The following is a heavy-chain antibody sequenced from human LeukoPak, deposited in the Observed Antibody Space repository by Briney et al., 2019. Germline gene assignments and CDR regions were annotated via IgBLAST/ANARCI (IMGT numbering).Heavy chain of an antibody. D-gene: IGHD3-22*01. Sequence: PSETLSLTCAIYGGSFSGYYWSWIGQPPGKGLEWIGEMNHSGSTNYNRSLKSRVTISVDTSTNQFSLKLRSVTAADTAVYYCARVSYYDSSGNRGAFDYWGQGTLVTVSS. CDR3: ARVSYYDSSGNRGAFDY. V-gene: IGHV4-34*01. CDR1: GGSFSGYY. J-gene: IGHJ4*02. CDR2: MNHSGST.